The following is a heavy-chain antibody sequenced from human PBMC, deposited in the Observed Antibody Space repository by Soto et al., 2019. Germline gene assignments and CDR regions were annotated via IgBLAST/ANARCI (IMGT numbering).Heavy chain of an antibody. CDR2: ISSSSSYI. Sequence: PGGSLRLSCAASGFTFSSYSMNWVRQAPGKGLEWVSSISSSSSYIYYADSVKGRFTISRDNATNSLYLQMNSLRAEDTAVYYCARDLSIAAAYFDYWGQGTLVTVSS. CDR1: GFTFSSYS. V-gene: IGHV3-21*01. J-gene: IGHJ4*02. CDR3: ARDLSIAAAYFDY. D-gene: IGHD6-13*01.